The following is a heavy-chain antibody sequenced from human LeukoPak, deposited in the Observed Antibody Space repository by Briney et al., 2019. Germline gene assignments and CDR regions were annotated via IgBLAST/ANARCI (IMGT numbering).Heavy chain of an antibody. CDR3: EKTAYDILTGFRFDY. Sequence: SETLSLTCTVSGGXISSYYWSWIRQPPGKGLEWIGYIYYSGSTNYNPSLKSRVTISVDTSKNQFSLKLSSVTAADTAVFFKEKTAYDILTGFRFDYWGQGTLVTVSS. V-gene: IGHV4-59*01. D-gene: IGHD3-9*01. J-gene: IGHJ4*02. CDR1: GGXISSYY. CDR2: IYYSGST.